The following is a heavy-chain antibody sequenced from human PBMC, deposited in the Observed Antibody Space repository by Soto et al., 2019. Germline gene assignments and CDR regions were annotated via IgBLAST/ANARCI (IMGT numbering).Heavy chain of an antibody. D-gene: IGHD2-2*01. V-gene: IGHV3-9*01. CDR2: ISWNSSSI. CDR3: VGAQLGHYYYMDV. J-gene: IGHJ6*03. CDR1: GFTFDDYA. Sequence: EVQLVESGGGLVQPGRSLRLSCAASGFTFDDYAMHWVRQAPGKGLVWVSGISWNSSSIGYADSVKGRFTISRDNATNSLYLLMNSLRAEDTVLYYSVGAQLGHYYYMDVWGKGTTVTVSS.